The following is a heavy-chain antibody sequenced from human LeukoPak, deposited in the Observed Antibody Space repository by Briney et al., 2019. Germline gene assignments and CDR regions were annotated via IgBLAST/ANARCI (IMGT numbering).Heavy chain of an antibody. V-gene: IGHV3-53*01. CDR2: IYRGGST. CDR3: ARDRGAAAGN. Sequence: GGSLRLSCAAPGFNFSNNYMSWVRQAPGKGLEWVSVIYRGGSTYYADSVKGRFTMSRDNSKNTVYLQMGSLRAEDTAVYYCARDRGAAAGNWGQGTLVTVSS. D-gene: IGHD6-13*01. J-gene: IGHJ4*02. CDR1: GFNFSNNY.